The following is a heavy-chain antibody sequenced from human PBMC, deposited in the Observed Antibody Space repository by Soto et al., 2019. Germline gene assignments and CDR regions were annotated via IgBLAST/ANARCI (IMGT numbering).Heavy chain of an antibody. Sequence: SETLSLTCAVSGGSISRGGYSWSWIRQPPGKGLEWIGYIYHSGSTYYNPSLKSRVTRSVDRSKNQFSLKLSSVTAADTAVYYRARVVYGRLNYYFDYPGPGTLLTVSS. D-gene: IGHD4-17*01. CDR3: ARVVYGRLNYYFDY. CDR1: GGSISRGGYS. J-gene: IGHJ4*02. CDR2: IYHSGST. V-gene: IGHV4-30-2*01.